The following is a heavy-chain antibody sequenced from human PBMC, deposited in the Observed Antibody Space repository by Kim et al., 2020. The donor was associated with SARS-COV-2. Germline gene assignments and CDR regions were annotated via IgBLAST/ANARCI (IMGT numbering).Heavy chain of an antibody. D-gene: IGHD1-26*01. CDR1: GFTFSSYA. Sequence: GGSLRLSCAASGFTFSSYAMSWVRQAPGKGLEWVSAISGSGGSTYYADSVKGRFTISRDNSKNTLYLQMNSLRAEDTAVYYCAKTLVTGWELPPTSIDYWGQGTLVTVSS. J-gene: IGHJ4*02. CDR3: AKTLVTGWELPPTSIDY. CDR2: ISGSGGST. V-gene: IGHV3-23*01.